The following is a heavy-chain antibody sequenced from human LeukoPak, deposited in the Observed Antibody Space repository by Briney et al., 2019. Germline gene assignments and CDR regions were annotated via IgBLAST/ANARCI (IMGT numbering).Heavy chain of an antibody. D-gene: IGHD6-6*01. CDR3: AKAYSSSSGTNYFDY. CDR2: ISWNSGSI. V-gene: IGHV3-9*01. J-gene: IGHJ4*02. CDR1: GFTFDDYA. Sequence: GGSLRLSCAASGFTFDDYAMYWVRQAPGKGLEWVSGISWNSGSIGYADSVKGRFTISRDNAKNSLYLQMNSLRAEDTALYYCAKAYSSSSGTNYFDYWGQGTLVTVSS.